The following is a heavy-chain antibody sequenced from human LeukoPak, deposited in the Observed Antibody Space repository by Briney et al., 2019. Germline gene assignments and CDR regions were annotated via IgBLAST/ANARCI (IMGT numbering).Heavy chain of an antibody. CDR1: GGSISSYY. V-gene: IGHV4-59*01. D-gene: IGHD6-19*01. CDR3: ARSEWLARDYYYGMVV. J-gene: IGHJ6*02. Sequence: SETLSLTCTVSGGSISSYYWSWIRQPPGKGLEWIGYIYYSGSTNYNPSLKSRVTISVDTSKNQFSLKLSSVTAADTAVYYCARSEWLARDYYYGMVVWGQGTTVTVSS. CDR2: IYYSGST.